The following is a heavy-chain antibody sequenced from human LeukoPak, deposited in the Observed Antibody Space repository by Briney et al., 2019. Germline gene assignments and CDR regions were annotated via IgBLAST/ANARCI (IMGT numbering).Heavy chain of an antibody. CDR1: GFTFSRNR. Sequence: GGSLRLSCAASGFTFSRNRMNWVRQAPGKGLEWVSHISTGSSTIYYADSVKGRFTISRDDAKNSLYLQMNSLRAEDTAVYYCARDIDTGKFDYWGQGTLVTVSS. D-gene: IGHD2-15*01. CDR2: ISTGSSTI. CDR3: ARDIDTGKFDY. J-gene: IGHJ4*02. V-gene: IGHV3-48*01.